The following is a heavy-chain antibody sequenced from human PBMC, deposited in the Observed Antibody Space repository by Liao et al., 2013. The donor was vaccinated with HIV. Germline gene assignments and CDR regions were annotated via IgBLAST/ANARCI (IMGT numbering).Heavy chain of an antibody. CDR1: GASISYYY. J-gene: IGHJ3*02. D-gene: IGHD3-16*01. Sequence: QVQLQESGPGLVKPSETLSLTCAVSGASISYYYWSWIRQPAGKGLEWIGRIYTSGNTNYNPSLKSRVTMSVDTSKNQFSLKLTSVTAADTAVYYCARGNDRRWGVGHLGEAIDIWGQGTMVTVSS. CDR2: IYTSGNT. CDR3: ARGNDRRWGVGHLGEAIDI. V-gene: IGHV4-4*07.